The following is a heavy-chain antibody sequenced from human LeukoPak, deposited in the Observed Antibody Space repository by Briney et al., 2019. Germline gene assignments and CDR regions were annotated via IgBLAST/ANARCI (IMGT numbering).Heavy chain of an antibody. CDR3: ARAFSGPDS. CDR1: GFTFSAYW. CDR2: VKSDGGTT. V-gene: IGHV3-74*01. J-gene: IGHJ4*02. Sequence: GGSLRLSCAASGFTFSAYWMDWVRQAPGKGLVWVSRVKSDGGTTVYADSVKGRFTISRDNVKNTVYLQMSSPRVEDTGVYYCARAFSGPDSWGQGTLITVSS. D-gene: IGHD2/OR15-2a*01.